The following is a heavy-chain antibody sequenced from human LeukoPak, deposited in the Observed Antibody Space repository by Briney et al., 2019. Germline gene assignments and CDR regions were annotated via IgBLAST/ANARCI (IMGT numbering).Heavy chain of an antibody. V-gene: IGHV4-59*12. D-gene: IGHD1-14*01. CDR2: IYYSGST. CDR3: ARDRNRDAFDI. J-gene: IGHJ3*02. CDR1: GGSISSYY. Sequence: SETLSLTCTVSGGSISSYYWSWIRQPPGKRLEWIGYIYYSGSTNYNPSLKSRVTISVDTSKNQFSLKLSSVTAADTAVYYCARDRNRDAFDIWGQGTMVTVSS.